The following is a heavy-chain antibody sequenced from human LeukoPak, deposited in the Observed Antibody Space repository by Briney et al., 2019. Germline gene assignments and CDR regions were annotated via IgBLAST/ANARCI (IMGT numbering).Heavy chain of an antibody. CDR3: ARGGLRVADN. CDR2: ISGSGSTI. D-gene: IGHD2-21*01. J-gene: IGHJ4*02. CDR1: GFTFSDYY. V-gene: IGHV3-11*01. Sequence: GGSLRLSCAASGFTFSDYYMSWIRQAPGKGLEWVSYISGSGSTIYYADSVKGRFTISRDNAKNSLFMQMNSLRGDDTAVYYCARGGLRVADNWGQGTLVTVSS.